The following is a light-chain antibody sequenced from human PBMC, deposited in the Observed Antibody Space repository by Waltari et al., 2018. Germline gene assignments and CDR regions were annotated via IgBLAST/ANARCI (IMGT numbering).Light chain of an antibody. J-gene: IGKJ2*01. V-gene: IGKV1-5*03. CDR1: QSIGSS. CDR2: EAS. CDR3: QQRSNWPRT. Sequence: DIQMTQSPSTLSASVGDRVTITCRASQSIGSSLAWYQQKPGKAPKVVIYEASSLESGVPSRFSGSGSGTEFTLTISSLQPDDFATYYCQQRSNWPRTFGQGTKLEIK.